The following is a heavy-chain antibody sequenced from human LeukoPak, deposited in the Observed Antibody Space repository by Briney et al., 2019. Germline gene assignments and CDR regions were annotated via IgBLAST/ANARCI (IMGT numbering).Heavy chain of an antibody. CDR1: GSTFGSYA. CDR2: ISGSGGST. V-gene: IGHV3-23*01. D-gene: IGHD4-17*01. J-gene: IGHJ4*02. CDR3: AKDARLYGNYLDY. Sequence: GESRRLACAVSGSTFGSYAMSWVRQAPGEGLEWVSAISGSGGSTYCGDSEKSRFTISRDNSNNTLYLQMNSLRAEDTAAYYCAKDARLYGNYLDYWGQGTMVTVSS.